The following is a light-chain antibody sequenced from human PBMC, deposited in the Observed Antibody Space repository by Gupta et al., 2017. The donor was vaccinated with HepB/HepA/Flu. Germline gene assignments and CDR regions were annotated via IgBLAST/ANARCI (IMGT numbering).Light chain of an antibody. CDR2: AAS. CDR1: QGIRID. V-gene: IGKV1-17*01. CDR3: RQHNAYPWT. J-gene: IGKJ1*01. Sequence: DIQMTQSPSSLAASVGDRVTITCRASQGIRIDLGWYQQKPGKAPKRLIYAASSLQSGVPSRFSGSGSGTEFTLTINSLQPEDFATYYCRQHNAYPWTFGQGTKVEIK.